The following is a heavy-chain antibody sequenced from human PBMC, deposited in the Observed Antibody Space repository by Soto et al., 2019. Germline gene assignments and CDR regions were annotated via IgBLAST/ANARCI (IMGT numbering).Heavy chain of an antibody. D-gene: IGHD3-10*01. CDR1: GFTFRVAC. V-gene: IGHV3-15*07. Sequence: EVQLVESGGGLVKPGDSLTLSCAASGFTFRVACMNWVRQVPGKGLEWVGRIKSDIGGTTDYATPVLRRFTISRDDSRDTLYLHLRGLKTEDTGVYYCTTGLGSESVSHDRYWGQGTLVTVSS. CDR3: TTGLGSESVSHDRY. J-gene: IGHJ4*02. CDR2: IKSDIGGTT.